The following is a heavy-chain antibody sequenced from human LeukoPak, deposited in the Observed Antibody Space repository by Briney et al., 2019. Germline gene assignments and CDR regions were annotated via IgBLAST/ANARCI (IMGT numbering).Heavy chain of an antibody. D-gene: IGHD3-10*01. V-gene: IGHV4-34*01. CDR2: INHSGST. CDR1: GGSFSGYY. J-gene: IGHJ4*02. Sequence: SETLSLTCAVYGGSFSGYYWSWIRPPPGKGLEWIGEINHSGSTNYNPSLKSRVTISVDTSKNQFSLKLSSVTAADTAVYYCARGGYYYGSGSYYTDYWGQGTLVTVSS. CDR3: ARGGYYYGSGSYYTDY.